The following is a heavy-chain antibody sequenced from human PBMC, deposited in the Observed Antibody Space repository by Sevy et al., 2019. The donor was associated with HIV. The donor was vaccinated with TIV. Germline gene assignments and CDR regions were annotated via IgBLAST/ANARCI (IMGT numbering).Heavy chain of an antibody. CDR1: GFSISGYG. Sequence: GESLKISCAASGFSISGYGMHWVRQAPGKGLEWVAVIWYDGTNREYAGSVKGRFTISRDNSKNTLYLQMNSLRVEDTAVYYCAREDIRVAGIGYYFHSWGQGTLVTVSS. CDR2: IWYDGTNR. V-gene: IGHV3-33*01. J-gene: IGHJ4*02. CDR3: AREDIRVAGIGYYFHS. D-gene: IGHD6-19*01.